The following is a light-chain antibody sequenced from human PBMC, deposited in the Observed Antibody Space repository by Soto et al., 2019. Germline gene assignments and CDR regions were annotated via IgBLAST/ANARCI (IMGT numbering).Light chain of an antibody. CDR3: QQYNSYSGT. J-gene: IGKJ1*01. Sequence: DIQMTQSPSTLSASVGDRVTITCRASQSISSWWAWYQQKPGKAPKLLIYDASSLESGVPSRFSGSGSGTEFTLTISSLQPDDFATYYCQQYNSYSGTLGQGTKVDSK. CDR2: DAS. V-gene: IGKV1-5*01. CDR1: QSISSW.